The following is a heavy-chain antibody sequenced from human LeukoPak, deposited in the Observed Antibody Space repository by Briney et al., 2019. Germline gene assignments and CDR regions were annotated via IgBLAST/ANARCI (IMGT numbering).Heavy chain of an antibody. Sequence: SGGSLRLSCAASGFTVSSNYMSWVRQAPGKGLERVSVIYSGGSTYYADSVKGRFTISRDNSKNTLYLQMNSLRADDTAVYYCARGGYDILTGTSFFDPWGQGTLVTVSS. CDR1: GFTVSSNY. CDR3: ARGGYDILTGTSFFDP. D-gene: IGHD3-9*01. J-gene: IGHJ5*02. V-gene: IGHV3-53*01. CDR2: IYSGGST.